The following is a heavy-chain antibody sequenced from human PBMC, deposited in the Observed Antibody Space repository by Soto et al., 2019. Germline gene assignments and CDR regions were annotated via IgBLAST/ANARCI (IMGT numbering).Heavy chain of an antibody. CDR1: GYTFTSYY. V-gene: IGHV1-46*01. Sequence: GASVKVSCKASGYTFTSYYMHWVRQAPGQGLEWMGIINPSGGSTSYAQKFQGRVTMTRDTSTSTVYMELSSLRSGDTALYYCAKDISVGSGYDLGAFDIWGQGTMVTVSS. CDR2: INPSGGST. J-gene: IGHJ3*02. CDR3: AKDISVGSGYDLGAFDI. D-gene: IGHD5-12*01.